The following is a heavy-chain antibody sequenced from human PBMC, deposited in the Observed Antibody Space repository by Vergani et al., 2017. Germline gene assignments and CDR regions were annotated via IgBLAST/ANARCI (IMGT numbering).Heavy chain of an antibody. CDR2: IYTSGST. J-gene: IGHJ4*02. CDR3: ARDGGGIVAKCDYFDY. CDR1: GGSFSGYY. V-gene: IGHV4-59*10. D-gene: IGHD5-12*01. Sequence: QVQLQQWGAGLLKPSETLSLTCAVYGGSFSGYYWSWIRQPPGKGLEWIGRIYTSGSTNYNPSLKSRVTISVDTSISTAYMELRSLRSDDTAVYYCARDGGGIVAKCDYFDYWGQGTLVTVSS.